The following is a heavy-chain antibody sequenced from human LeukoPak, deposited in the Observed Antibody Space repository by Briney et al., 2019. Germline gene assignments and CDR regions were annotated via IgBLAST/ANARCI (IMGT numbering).Heavy chain of an antibody. V-gene: IGHV3-30*02. CDR3: AKDWGIGTDYYYMDV. D-gene: IGHD6-13*01. J-gene: IGHJ6*03. CDR2: IWYDGSNK. CDR1: GFTFSSYG. Sequence: GGSLRLSCAASGFTFSSYGMYWVRQAPGKGLEWVAFIWYDGSNKYYADSVKGRVTISRDNSKNTLYLQMNSLRAEDTAVYYCAKDWGIGTDYYYMDVWGKGTTVTVSS.